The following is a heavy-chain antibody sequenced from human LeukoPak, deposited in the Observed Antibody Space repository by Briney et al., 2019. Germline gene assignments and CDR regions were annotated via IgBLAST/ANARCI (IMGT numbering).Heavy chain of an antibody. D-gene: IGHD4-23*01. CDR3: ASSTGGNSEFDY. V-gene: IGHV4-61*02. CDR1: GGSISSGSYY. J-gene: IGHJ4*02. Sequence: PSETLSLTCTVSGGSISSGSYYWSWIRQPAGKGLEWIERIYTSGSTNYNPSLKSRVTISVDTSKNQFSLKLSSVTAADTAVYYCASSTGGNSEFDYWGQGTLVTVSS. CDR2: IYTSGST.